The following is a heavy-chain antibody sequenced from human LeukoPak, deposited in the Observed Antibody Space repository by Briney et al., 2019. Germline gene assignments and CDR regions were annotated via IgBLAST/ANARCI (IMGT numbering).Heavy chain of an antibody. CDR3: ARDRGNYFDY. V-gene: IGHV3-30*01. CDR1: GFTFSSYA. Sequence: PGGSLRPSCAASGFTFSSYAMHWVRQAPGKGLEWVAVISYDGSNKYYADSVKGRFTISRDNSKNTLYLQMNSLRAEDTAVYYCARDRGNYFDYWGQGTLVTVSS. J-gene: IGHJ4*02. CDR2: ISYDGSNK.